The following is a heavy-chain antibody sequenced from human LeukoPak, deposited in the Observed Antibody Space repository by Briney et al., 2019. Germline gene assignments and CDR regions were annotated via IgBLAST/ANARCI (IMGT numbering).Heavy chain of an antibody. Sequence: GGSLRLSCAASGFTVSSNYMSWVRQAPGKGLEWVSVIYSGGSTYYADSVKGRFTISRDNSKNTLYLQMNSLRAEDTAVYYCASTPGGYDSSGYDGFDYWGQGTLVTVSS. CDR1: GFTVSSNY. V-gene: IGHV3-53*01. J-gene: IGHJ4*02. CDR2: IYSGGST. CDR3: ASTPGGYDSSGYDGFDY. D-gene: IGHD3-22*01.